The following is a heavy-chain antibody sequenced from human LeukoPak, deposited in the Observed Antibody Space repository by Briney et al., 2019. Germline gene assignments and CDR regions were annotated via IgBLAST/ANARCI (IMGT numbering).Heavy chain of an antibody. V-gene: IGHV1-18*01. CDR3: ARESRGYRYGYFYYYDMDV. CDR2: ISAYNGNI. CDR1: GYTFTSYG. D-gene: IGHD5-18*01. Sequence: GASVKVSCKASGYTFTSYGISWVRQAPGQGLEWMGSISAYNGNINYAQKFQGRVTMTTDTSTSTSYMELRSLRSDDTAVYYCARESRGYRYGYFYYYDMDVWGQGTTVTVSS. J-gene: IGHJ6*02.